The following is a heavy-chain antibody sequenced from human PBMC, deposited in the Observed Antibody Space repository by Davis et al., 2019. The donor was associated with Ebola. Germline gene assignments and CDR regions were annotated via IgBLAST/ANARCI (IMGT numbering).Heavy chain of an antibody. J-gene: IGHJ4*02. D-gene: IGHD1-26*01. V-gene: IGHV1-69*13. CDR2: IIPIFGTA. CDR3: ARKGGWNSGSYSN. Sequence: SVKVSCKASGGTFSSYAISWVRQAPGQGLEWMGGIIPIFGTANYAQKFQGRVTITADESTSTAYMELSSLRSEDTAVYYCARKGGWNSGSYSNWGQGTLVTVSS. CDR1: GGTFSSYA.